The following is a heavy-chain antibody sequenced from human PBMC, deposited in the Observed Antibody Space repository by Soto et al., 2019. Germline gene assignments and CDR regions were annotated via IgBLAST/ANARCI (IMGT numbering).Heavy chain of an antibody. CDR1: GGSFSDYY. D-gene: IGHD1-20*01. CDR3: ARYKSNYYYGMDV. Sequence: PSETLSLTCAVYGGSFSDYYWSWIRQPPGKGLEWIGYMYYSGSTNYNPSLKSRVTISVDTSKNQFSLKLSSVTAADTAVYYCARYKSNYYYGMDVWGQGTTVTVSS. CDR2: MYYSGST. J-gene: IGHJ6*02. V-gene: IGHV4-59*01.